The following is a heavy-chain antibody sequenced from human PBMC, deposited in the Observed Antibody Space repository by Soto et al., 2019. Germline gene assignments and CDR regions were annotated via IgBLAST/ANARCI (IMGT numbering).Heavy chain of an antibody. CDR3: ARDRSWSDYYYGMDV. J-gene: IGHJ6*02. D-gene: IGHD6-13*01. CDR1: GGSVSSGSYY. Sequence: SETLSLTCTASGGSVSSGSYYWSWIRQPPGKGLEWIGYIYYSGSTNYNPSLKSRVTISVDTSKNQFSLKLSSVTAADTAVYYCARDRSWSDYYYGMDVWGQGTTVTVSS. CDR2: IYYSGST. V-gene: IGHV4-61*01.